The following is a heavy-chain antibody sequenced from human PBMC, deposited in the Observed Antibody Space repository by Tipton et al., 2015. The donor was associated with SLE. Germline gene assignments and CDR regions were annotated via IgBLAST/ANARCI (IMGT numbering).Heavy chain of an antibody. CDR2: IYSGGST. CDR3: AKDRGGFYFDY. V-gene: IGHV3-53*01. D-gene: IGHD2-15*01. Sequence: SLRLSCAASGFTVSSNYMSWVRQAPGKGLEWVSVIYSGGSTYYADSVKGRFTISRDNSKNTLYLQMNSLRAEDTAVYYCAKDRGGFYFDYWGQGTLVTVSS. CDR1: GFTVSSNY. J-gene: IGHJ4*02.